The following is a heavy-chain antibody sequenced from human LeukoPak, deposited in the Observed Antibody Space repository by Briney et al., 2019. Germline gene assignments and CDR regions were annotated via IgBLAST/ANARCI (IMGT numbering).Heavy chain of an antibody. CDR1: GYTFSDYY. J-gene: IGHJ4*02. D-gene: IGHD3-10*01. CDR2: MHPNSGGT. V-gene: IGHV1-2*02. CDR3: ARDRLGGSGSYYKY. Sequence: ASVKVSCKASGYTFSDYYLHWLRQAPGQGLEWMGWMHPNSGGTNYAQKLQGRVTMTTDTSTSTGYMELRSLRSDDTAVYYCARDRLGGSGSYYKYWGQGTLVTVSS.